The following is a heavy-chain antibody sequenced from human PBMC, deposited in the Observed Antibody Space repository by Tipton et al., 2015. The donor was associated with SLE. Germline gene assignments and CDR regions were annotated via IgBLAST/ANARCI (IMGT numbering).Heavy chain of an antibody. V-gene: IGHV4-59*11. Sequence: TLSLTCTVSGGSISSHYWSWIRQPPGKGLEWIGYIYYSGSTNYNPSLKSRVTISVDTSKNQFSLKLSSVTAADTAVYYCARRVGATSNYGMDVWGQGTTVTVSS. D-gene: IGHD1-26*01. CDR3: ARRVGATSNYGMDV. J-gene: IGHJ6*02. CDR1: GGSISSHY. CDR2: IYYSGST.